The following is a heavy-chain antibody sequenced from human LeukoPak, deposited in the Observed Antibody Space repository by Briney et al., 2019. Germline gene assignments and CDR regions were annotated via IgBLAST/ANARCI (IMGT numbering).Heavy chain of an antibody. CDR2: INPNSGGT. Sequence: ASVKVSCKASGYTFTGYYMHWVRQAPGQGLEWMGWINPNSGGTNYAQKFQGRVTLTRDTSISTAYMELRSLRSDDMAVYYCARDVDDFHAFDIWGQGTMVTVSS. D-gene: IGHD5-12*01. J-gene: IGHJ3*02. CDR3: ARDVDDFHAFDI. CDR1: GYTFTGYY. V-gene: IGHV1-2*02.